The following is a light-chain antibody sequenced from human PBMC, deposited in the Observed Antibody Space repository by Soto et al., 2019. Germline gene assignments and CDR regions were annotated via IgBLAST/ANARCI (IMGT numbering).Light chain of an antibody. Sequence: EVVLTQSPGTLSLSPGERATLSCRASQYISSNYLAWYQQKPGRAPRLLIFGAFNRAPGVPDRFSGSASGTDFAPTISGLEPEDFAVYYCQQYDTSPLTFGGGTKV. J-gene: IGKJ4*01. CDR1: QYISSNY. V-gene: IGKV3-20*01. CDR2: GAF. CDR3: QQYDTSPLT.